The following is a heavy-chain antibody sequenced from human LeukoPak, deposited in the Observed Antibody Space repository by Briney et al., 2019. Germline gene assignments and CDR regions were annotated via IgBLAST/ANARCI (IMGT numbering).Heavy chain of an antibody. CDR2: IKQDGSEK. V-gene: IGHV3-7*01. CDR1: GFTFSSYW. J-gene: IGHJ4*02. Sequence: GGSLRLTCAASGFTFSSYWMSWVRQAPGKGLEWVANIKQDGSEKYYVDSVKGRFTISRDNAKNSLYLQMNSLRAEDTAVYYCARDGIAAAGRRLDYWGQGTLVTVSS. D-gene: IGHD6-13*01. CDR3: ARDGIAAAGRRLDY.